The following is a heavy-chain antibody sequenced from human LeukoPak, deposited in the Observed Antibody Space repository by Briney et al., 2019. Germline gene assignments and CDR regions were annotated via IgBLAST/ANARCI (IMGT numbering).Heavy chain of an antibody. D-gene: IGHD2-15*01. CDR3: ARDYWLTGLVVGAAD. V-gene: IGHV1-18*01. Sequence: ASVKVSCKASGYTFTSYGISWVRQAPGQGLEWMGWISAYNGNTNYAQKLQGRVTMTTDTSTSTAYMELRSLRSDDTAVYYCARDYWLTGLVVGAADWGQGTLVTVSS. J-gene: IGHJ4*02. CDR1: GYTFTSYG. CDR2: ISAYNGNT.